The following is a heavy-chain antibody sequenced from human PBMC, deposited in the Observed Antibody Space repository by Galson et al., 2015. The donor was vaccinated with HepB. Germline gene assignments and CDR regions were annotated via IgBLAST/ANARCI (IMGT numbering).Heavy chain of an antibody. J-gene: IGHJ4*02. Sequence: SLRLSCAASGFIVTSNYMSWVRQAPGKGLEWISVIYSGGDTYYADSVKGRFTISRDNSKNTVYLQMNSLRAEDTAMYYCASKIDYWGQGTLVTVSS. CDR1: GFIVTSNY. CDR2: IYSGGDT. CDR3: ASKIDY. V-gene: IGHV3-53*01.